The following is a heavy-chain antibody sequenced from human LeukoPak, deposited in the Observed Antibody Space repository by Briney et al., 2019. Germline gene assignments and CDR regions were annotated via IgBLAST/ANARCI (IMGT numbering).Heavy chain of an antibody. CDR1: GFTLSTYW. CDR3: ASWGASRKS. V-gene: IGHV3-7*01. Sequence: GGSLRLSCEASGFTLSTYWMNWVRQVPGKGLDWVANINPDGSGKRYVDSVKGRFTIARDNADNSLSLQMNSLRAEDTAVYYCASWGASRKSRGQGTLVTVYS. CDR2: INPDGSGK. D-gene: IGHD3-16*01. J-gene: IGHJ4*02.